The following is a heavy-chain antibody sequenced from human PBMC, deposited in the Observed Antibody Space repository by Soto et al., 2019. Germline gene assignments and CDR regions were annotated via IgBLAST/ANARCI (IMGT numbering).Heavy chain of an antibody. D-gene: IGHD3-16*01. Sequence: PGESLKMSCHGSGYSFTSNCIGLVLQMPGKGLEWMGIINPADSDIKYSPSFQGQVTISADKSIGTAYLQWSSLKASDTAMYYCARHQRDDASRKIDCWGQGTLVTVSS. CDR1: GYSFTSNC. CDR3: ARHQRDDASRKIDC. CDR2: INPADSDI. V-gene: IGHV5-51*01. J-gene: IGHJ4*02.